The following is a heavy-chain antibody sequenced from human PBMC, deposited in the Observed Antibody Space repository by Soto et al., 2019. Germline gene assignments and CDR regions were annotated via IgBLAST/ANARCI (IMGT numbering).Heavy chain of an antibody. CDR1: GGSISSGGYS. CDR3: ARGQVVAAQH. CDR2: IYHSGST. V-gene: IGHV4-30-2*01. Sequence: QLQLQESGSGLVKPSQTLSLTCAVSGGSISSGGYSWSWIRQPPGKGMESIGYIYHSGSTYYNPSLQSRVSIAVDRSKTQFSLQLSSVTAADTAVYYCARGQVVAAQHWGPGTLVTVYS. J-gene: IGHJ4*02. D-gene: IGHD2-15*01.